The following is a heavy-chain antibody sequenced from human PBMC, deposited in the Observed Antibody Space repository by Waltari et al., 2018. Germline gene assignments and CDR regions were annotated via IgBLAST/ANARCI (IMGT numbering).Heavy chain of an antibody. V-gene: IGHV3-21*01. D-gene: IGHD3-22*01. CDR3: ARGGLVVVPTTLDY. J-gene: IGHJ4*02. CDR2: ISSSSSYI. CDR1: GFTFSSYS. Sequence: EVQLVESGGGLVKPGGSLRLSCAASGFTFSSYSMNWVRQAPGTGLEWVSSISSSSSYIYYADSVKGRFTISRDNAKNSLYLQMNSLRAEDTAVYYCARGGLVVVPTTLDYWGQGTLVTVSS.